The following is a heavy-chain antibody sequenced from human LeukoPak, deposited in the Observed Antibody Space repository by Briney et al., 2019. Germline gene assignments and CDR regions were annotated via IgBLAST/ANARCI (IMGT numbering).Heavy chain of an antibody. J-gene: IGHJ3*02. CDR2: ISSGTGYI. D-gene: IGHD5-18*01. CDR1: GFTFSSYS. Sequence: GGSLRLSRAASGFTFSSYSMNWVRQAPGKGPEWVSSISSGTGYIYYADSVKGRFTISRDNAKNSLYLQMNSLRAEDTAVYYCARDLDGPDTAMGRLDAFDIWGQGTMVTVSS. CDR3: ARDLDGPDTAMGRLDAFDI. V-gene: IGHV3-21*01.